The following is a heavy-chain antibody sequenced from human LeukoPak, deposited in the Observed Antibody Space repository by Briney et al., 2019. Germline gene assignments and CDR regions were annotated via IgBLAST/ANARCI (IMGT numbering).Heavy chain of an antibody. J-gene: IGHJ5*02. CDR3: ARVLSSGWTGFDP. CDR1: GASIRSGDYY. Sequence: SQTLSLTCTVSGASIRSGDYYWSWIRQPPGKGLEWIGYIYDSGSTYYNPSLKSRITISVDTSKNQFSLKLSSVTAADTAVYYCARVLSSGWTGFDPWGQGILVTVSS. D-gene: IGHD6-19*01. V-gene: IGHV4-30-4*01. CDR2: IYDSGST.